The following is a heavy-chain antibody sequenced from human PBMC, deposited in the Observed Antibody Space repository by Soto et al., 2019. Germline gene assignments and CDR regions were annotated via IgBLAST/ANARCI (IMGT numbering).Heavy chain of an antibody. Sequence: GGSLRLSCSASGFTFSSYSMHWVRQAPGKGLEWVAVIGNNGRIVIYGESVKGRFSISRDNSKNTLYLQMNGLRPEDTADYYCAKEKGHNDWYFDFWGQGTLVTVSS. CDR3: AKEKGHNDWYFDF. J-gene: IGHJ4*02. CDR2: IGNNGRIV. V-gene: IGHV3-30*18. D-gene: IGHD1-1*01. CDR1: GFTFSSYS.